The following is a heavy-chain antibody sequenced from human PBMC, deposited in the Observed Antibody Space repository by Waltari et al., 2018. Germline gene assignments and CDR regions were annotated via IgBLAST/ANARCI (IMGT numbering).Heavy chain of an antibody. V-gene: IGHV4-39*07. J-gene: IGHJ4*02. CDR3: VADSFEGAGVQ. CDR2: MYYGGST. D-gene: IGHD6-19*01. Sequence: QLQLQESGPGLVKPAETLSLPCIVSGDSITSRSFYWAWISQSPGKGLEWIGSMYYGGSTYYKSSLESRLSISIEASENHFSLKLRSVTAADTAVYYCVADSFEGAGVQWVQGTRVIVSS. CDR1: GDSITSRSFY.